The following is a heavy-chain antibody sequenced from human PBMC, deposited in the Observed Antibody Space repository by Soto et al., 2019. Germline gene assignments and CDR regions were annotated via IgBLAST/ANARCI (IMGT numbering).Heavy chain of an antibody. CDR3: ARGLSLWPIRYFDY. J-gene: IGHJ4*02. D-gene: IGHD3-16*02. V-gene: IGHV1-69*13. Sequence: SVKVSCKASGGTFSSYAISWVRQAPGQGLEWMGGIIPIFGTANYAQKFQGRVTITADESTSTAYMELSSLRSEDTAVYYCARGLSLWPIRYFDYWGQGTLVTVSS. CDR1: GGTFSSYA. CDR2: IIPIFGTA.